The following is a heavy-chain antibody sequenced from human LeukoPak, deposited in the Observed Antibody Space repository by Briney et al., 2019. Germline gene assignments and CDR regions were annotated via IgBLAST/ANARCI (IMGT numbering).Heavy chain of an antibody. D-gene: IGHD2-15*01. J-gene: IGHJ4*02. CDR3: AKRRLGAANPGDFDY. CDR2: ITGAGNI. V-gene: IGHV3-23*01. Sequence: PGGSLRLSCAASGFTFDSYAMSWVRQAPGKGLEWVSTITGAGNIYYADSVKGRFTISRDNSKNTLYLQMNSLRAEDTAVYYCAKRRLGAANPGDFDYWGQGTLVTVSS. CDR1: GFTFDSYA.